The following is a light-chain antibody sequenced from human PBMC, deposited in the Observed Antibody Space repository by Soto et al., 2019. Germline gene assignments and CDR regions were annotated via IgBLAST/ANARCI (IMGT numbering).Light chain of an antibody. CDR1: QSVIRNY. Sequence: EIVLTQSPDTLSLSPGEIATLSFRASQSVIRNYLAWHQQKPGQTPRLLVYGASSRATGIPDRFSGSGSGTDFTLTISRLEPEDFAVYYCQQHGTSPITFGQGTRLEIK. J-gene: IGKJ5*01. V-gene: IGKV3-20*01. CDR3: QQHGTSPIT. CDR2: GAS.